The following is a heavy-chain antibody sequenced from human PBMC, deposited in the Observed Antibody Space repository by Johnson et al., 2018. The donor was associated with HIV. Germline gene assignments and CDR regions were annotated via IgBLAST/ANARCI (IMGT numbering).Heavy chain of an antibody. CDR2: ISWNSGNI. V-gene: IGHV3-9*01. CDR3: AKDIRSSSFVGYGAFDI. CDR1: GFTFDDYA. Sequence: EVQLVESGGGVVQPGGSLRLSCAASGFTFDDYAMHWVRQAPGKGLEWVSGISWNSGNIGYADSVKGRFTISRDNSKNSLYLQMNSLRAEDTALYYCAKDIRSSSFVGYGAFDIWGQGTMVTVSS. D-gene: IGHD5-18*01. J-gene: IGHJ3*02.